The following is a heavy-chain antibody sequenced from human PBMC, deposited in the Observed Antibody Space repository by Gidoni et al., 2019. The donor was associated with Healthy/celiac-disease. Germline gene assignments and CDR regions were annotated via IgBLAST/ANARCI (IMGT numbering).Heavy chain of an antibody. V-gene: IGHV3-23*01. CDR3: AKDSSDYYDSSGYPPSWYFDL. Sequence: EVQLLESGGGLVQPGGSLRLSCAASGFTFSSYAMSWVRQGPGKGLEWFSAISGSGCSTYYADAVKGRFTISRDNSKNTLYLQMNSLRAEDTAVYYCAKDSSDYYDSSGYPPSWYFDLWGRGTLVTVSS. CDR2: ISGSGCST. CDR1: GFTFSSYA. D-gene: IGHD3-22*01. J-gene: IGHJ2*01.